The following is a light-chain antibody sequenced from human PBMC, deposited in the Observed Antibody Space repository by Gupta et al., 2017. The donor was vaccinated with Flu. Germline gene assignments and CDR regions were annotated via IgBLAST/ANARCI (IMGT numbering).Light chain of an antibody. V-gene: IGLV2-23*01. CDR3: CSYAGLNTYV. CDR1: SSDVGSYNL. CDR2: EAT. Sequence: ISCTGTSSDVGSYNLVSWYQQHPGKAPKLLLYEATKRPSGVSNRFSGSKSGNTASLTISGLQAEDETDYYCCSYAGLNTYVFGTGTKVTVL. J-gene: IGLJ1*01.